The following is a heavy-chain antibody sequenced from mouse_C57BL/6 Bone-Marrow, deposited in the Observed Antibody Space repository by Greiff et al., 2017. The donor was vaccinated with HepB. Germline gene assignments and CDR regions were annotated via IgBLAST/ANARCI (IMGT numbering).Heavy chain of an antibody. CDR2: IDPSDSYT. CDR3: ARESSYYYGSRGYFDY. Sequence: QVQLQQPGAELVRPGTSVKVSCKASGYTFTSYWMHWVKQRPGQGLEWIGVIDPSDSYTNYNQKFKGKATLTVDTSSSTAYMQLSSLTSEDSAVYYCARESSYYYGSRGYFDYWGQGTTLTVSS. CDR1: GYTFTSYW. D-gene: IGHD1-1*01. V-gene: IGHV1-59*01. J-gene: IGHJ2*01.